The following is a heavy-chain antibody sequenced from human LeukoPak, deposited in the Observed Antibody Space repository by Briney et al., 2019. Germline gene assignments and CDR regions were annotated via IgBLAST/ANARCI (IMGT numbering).Heavy chain of an antibody. D-gene: IGHD6-13*01. Sequence: PSETLSLTCTVSGGSISSYYWSWIRQPPVKGLEWIGYIYYSGSTNYNPSLKSRVTISVDTSKNQFSLKLSSVTAADTAVYYCARGRQQLDPWGQGTLVTVSS. CDR2: IYYSGST. V-gene: IGHV4-59*01. CDR1: GGSISSYY. CDR3: ARGRQQLDP. J-gene: IGHJ5*02.